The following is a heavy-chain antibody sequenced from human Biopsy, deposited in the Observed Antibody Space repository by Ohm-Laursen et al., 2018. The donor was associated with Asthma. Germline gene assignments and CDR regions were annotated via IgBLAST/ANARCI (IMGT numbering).Heavy chain of an antibody. Sequence: SVKVSCKASGGTFSNYAISWVRQAPGQGLEWMGGLIPVLGTPDHAQMFEGRVTITADESTGTAYMELSSLSSEDTAVYYCARGYSGSDRIVYYYSGLEVWGQGTTVTVSS. CDR3: ARGYSGSDRIVYYYSGLEV. D-gene: IGHD5-12*01. CDR1: GGTFSNYA. V-gene: IGHV1-69*13. J-gene: IGHJ6*02. CDR2: LIPVLGTP.